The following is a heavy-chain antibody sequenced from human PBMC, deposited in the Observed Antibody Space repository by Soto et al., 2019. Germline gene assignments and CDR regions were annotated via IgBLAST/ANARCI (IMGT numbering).Heavy chain of an antibody. D-gene: IGHD3-16*01. Sequence: QVQLVQSGGEVKKPGASVKVSCKASGYTFNSYGISWVRQAPGQGLEWMGWISTYNGNTNYAQKFQDRITMTIDTSTTTAYMELRSLRSDDTAVYYGASRLGSYYYGLDGWGPGTTVTVSS. V-gene: IGHV1-18*01. J-gene: IGHJ6*02. CDR1: GYTFNSYG. CDR2: ISTYNGNT. CDR3: ASRLGSYYYGLDG.